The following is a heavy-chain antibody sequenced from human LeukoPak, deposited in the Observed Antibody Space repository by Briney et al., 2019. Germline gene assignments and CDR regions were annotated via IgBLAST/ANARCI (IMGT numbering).Heavy chain of an antibody. CDR3: AAGSTAVAGTSRWYFDL. V-gene: IGHV1-69*13. Sequence: SVKVSCKASGGTFSSYAISWVRQAPGQGLEWMGGIIPIFGTANYAQKFQGRVTITADESTSTAYMELSSLRSEDTAVYYCAAGSTAVAGTSRWYFDLWGRGTLVTVSS. CDR1: GGTFSSYA. J-gene: IGHJ2*01. D-gene: IGHD6-19*01. CDR2: IIPIFGTA.